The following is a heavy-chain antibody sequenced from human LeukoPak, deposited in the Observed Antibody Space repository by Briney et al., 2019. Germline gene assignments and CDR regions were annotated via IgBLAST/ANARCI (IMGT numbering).Heavy chain of an antibody. CDR3: ASRGSGSYNLAH. CDR1: GGTFSSYA. J-gene: IGHJ4*02. D-gene: IGHD1-26*01. Sequence: SVKVSCEASGGTFSSYAISWVRQAPGQGLEWMGGIIPIFGTANYAQKFQGRVTITTDESTSTAYMELSSLRSEDTAVYYCASRGSGSYNLAHWGQGTLVTVSS. V-gene: IGHV1-69*05. CDR2: IIPIFGTA.